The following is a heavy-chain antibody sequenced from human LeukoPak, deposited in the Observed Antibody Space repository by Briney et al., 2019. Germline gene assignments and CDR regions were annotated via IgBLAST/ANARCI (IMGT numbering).Heavy chain of an antibody. D-gene: IGHD1-26*01. J-gene: IGHJ4*02. V-gene: IGHV1-8*01. CDR2: MNPNRGNT. CDR3: ARAVKKYSGSYYGY. Sequence: GASVKVSCKASGYTFTGYDINWVRQATGQGLEWMGWMNPNRGNTGYAQKFQGRVTMSRNTSISTAYMELSRLRSEDTAVYYCARAVKKYSGSYYGYWGQGTLVTVSS. CDR1: GYTFTGYD.